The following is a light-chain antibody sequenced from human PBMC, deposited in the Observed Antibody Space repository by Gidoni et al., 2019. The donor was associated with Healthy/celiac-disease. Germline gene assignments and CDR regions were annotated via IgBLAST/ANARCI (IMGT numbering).Light chain of an antibody. CDR2: GAS. CDR3: QQYGSSPQWT. V-gene: IGKV3-20*01. J-gene: IGKJ1*01. CDR1: PSVSSSY. Sequence: EIVLTQSPGTLSLSPGERATLSCRASPSVSSSYLAWYQQKPGQAPRLLIYGASSRATGIPDRFSGSGSGTDFTLTISRLEPEDFAVYYCQQYGSSPQWTFGQXTKVEIK.